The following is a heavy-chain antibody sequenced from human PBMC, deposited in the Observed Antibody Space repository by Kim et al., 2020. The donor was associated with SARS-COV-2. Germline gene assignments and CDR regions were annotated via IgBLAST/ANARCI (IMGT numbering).Heavy chain of an antibody. D-gene: IGHD5-12*01. CDR1: GGSFSGYY. CDR2: INHSGST. J-gene: IGHJ4*02. V-gene: IGHV4-34*01. CDR3: ARGGRYSGYERMKSTTPFDY. Sequence: SETLSLTCAVYGGSFSGYYWSWIRQPPGKGLEWIGEINHSGSTTYNPSLKSRVTISVDTSKNQFLLKLSSVTAADTAVYYCARGGRYSGYERMKSTTPFDYRGQGTLVAVSS.